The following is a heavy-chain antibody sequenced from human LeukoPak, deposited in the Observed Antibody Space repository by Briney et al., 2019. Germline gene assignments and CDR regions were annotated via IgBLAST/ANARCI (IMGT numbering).Heavy chain of an antibody. CDR3: AKISGWYGDY. J-gene: IGHJ4*02. D-gene: IGHD6-13*01. V-gene: IGHV3-48*03. CDR2: TSSGGGTT. Sequence: GGSLRLSCAASGFTFSGYEMIWVRQAPGKGLEWVSYTSSGGGTTYYAGSVKGRFTTSRDNTKNSLYLQMNSLRAEDTAVYYCAKISGWYGDYWGQGTLVTVSS. CDR1: GFTFSGYE.